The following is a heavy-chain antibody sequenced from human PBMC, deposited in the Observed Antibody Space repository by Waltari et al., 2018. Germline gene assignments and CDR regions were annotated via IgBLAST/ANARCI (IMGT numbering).Heavy chain of an antibody. CDR3: ARGGWKQQLDEYYLDY. CDR2: INHSGST. CDR1: GGSFSGYY. J-gene: IGHJ4*02. V-gene: IGHV4-34*01. D-gene: IGHD6-13*01. Sequence: QVQLQQWGAGLLKPSETLSLTCAVYGGSFSGYYWSWIRQPPGKGLEWIGEINHSGSTNYNPSLKSRVTISVDTSKNQFALKLSSVTAADTAVYYCARGGWKQQLDEYYLDYWGQGTLVTVSS.